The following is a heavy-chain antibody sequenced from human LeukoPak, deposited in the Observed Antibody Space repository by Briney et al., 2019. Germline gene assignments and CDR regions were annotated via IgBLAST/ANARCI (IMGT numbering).Heavy chain of an antibody. D-gene: IGHD3/OR15-3a*01. V-gene: IGHV1-18*01. CDR2: ISAYNGNT. J-gene: IGHJ5*02. CDR1: GYTFTSYG. CDR3: ARAPAAPLDLFLQNWFDP. Sequence: GASVKVSCKVSGYTFTSYGISWVRQAPGQGLEWMGWISAYNGNTNYAQKLQGRVAMTTDTSTSTAYMELRSLRSDDTAVYYCARAPAAPLDLFLQNWFDPWGQGTLVTVSS.